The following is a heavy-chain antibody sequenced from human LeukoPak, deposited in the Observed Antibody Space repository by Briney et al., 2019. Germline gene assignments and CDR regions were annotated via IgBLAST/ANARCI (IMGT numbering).Heavy chain of an antibody. Sequence: ASVKVSCKASGFTFTAYYIHWVRQAPGQGLEWMGYINPHSGGTSSPQKFQGRVTMTTDTSISAAYMELSSLISDDTAMYYCVREGNELLSKNFDYWGQGTLVIVSS. J-gene: IGHJ4*02. V-gene: IGHV1-2*02. CDR3: VREGNELLSKNFDY. CDR1: GFTFTAYY. D-gene: IGHD2-21*02. CDR2: INPHSGGT.